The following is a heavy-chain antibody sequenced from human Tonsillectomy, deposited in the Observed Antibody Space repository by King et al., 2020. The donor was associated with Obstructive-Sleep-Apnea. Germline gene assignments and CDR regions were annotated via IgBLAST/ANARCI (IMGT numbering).Heavy chain of an antibody. Sequence: QLQESGPGLVKPSQTLSLTCTVSGGSISSGGHYWSWIRQHPGKGLEWSGYIYYSGSTYYNPSLKGRVTMSVDTSKNQFSLKLSSVTAADTAVYYCARGEETYYSDYWGQGTLVTVSS. CDR1: GGSISSGGHY. CDR2: IYYSGST. J-gene: IGHJ4*02. V-gene: IGHV4-31*03. CDR3: ARGEETYYSDY.